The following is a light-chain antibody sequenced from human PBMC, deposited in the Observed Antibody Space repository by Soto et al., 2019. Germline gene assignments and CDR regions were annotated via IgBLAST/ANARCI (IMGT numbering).Light chain of an antibody. Sequence: QSALTQPASVSGSPGQSISISCIGTSSDVGAFNYVSWYQHHPGKAPQLIIYDVTSRPSGVYNRFSASKSGNTASLTISGLQAEDEADYYCSSYTTRNTEVFGTGTKLTVL. CDR2: DVT. CDR3: SSYTTRNTEV. V-gene: IGLV2-14*03. J-gene: IGLJ1*01. CDR1: SSDVGAFNY.